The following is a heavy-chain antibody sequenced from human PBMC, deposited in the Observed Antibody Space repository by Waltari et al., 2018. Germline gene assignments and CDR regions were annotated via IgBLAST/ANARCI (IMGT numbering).Heavy chain of an antibody. V-gene: IGHV4-39*01. Sequence: GWIPRPPGRVLEWFGTISYNGATYTTPSLESRLTISRDTSKNQLSLTLGSVTAADTSVYFCATYIGASIGTAAFDVWGQGTMVTVSS. D-gene: IGHD5-12*01. CDR3: ATYIGASIGTAAFDV. CDR2: ISYNGAT. J-gene: IGHJ3*01.